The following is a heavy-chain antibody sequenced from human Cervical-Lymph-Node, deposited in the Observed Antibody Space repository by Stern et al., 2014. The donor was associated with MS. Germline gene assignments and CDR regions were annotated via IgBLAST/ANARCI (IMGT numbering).Heavy chain of an antibody. D-gene: IGHD3-3*01. CDR1: GYIFTGYY. CDR3: ARDQRGITIFGVVTDYYYLGMDV. V-gene: IGHV1-2*02. J-gene: IGHJ6*02. CDR2: INPHTGGT. Sequence: VPLVQSGAEVKKPGASVKVSCKTSGYIFTGYYIHWVRQAPGQGLAWMAWINPHTGGTKYAQKFQGRVTMSRDTSISTAYVELSSLTSDDTAVYYCARDQRGITIFGVVTDYYYLGMDVWGQGTTVTVSS.